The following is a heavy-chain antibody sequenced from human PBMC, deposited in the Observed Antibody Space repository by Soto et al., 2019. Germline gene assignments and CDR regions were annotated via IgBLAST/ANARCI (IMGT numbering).Heavy chain of an antibody. CDR3: ARGRGYSYGLDH. CDR1: GDSISSNHNY. CDR2: ISYSGTT. V-gene: IGHV4-30-4*01. J-gene: IGHJ4*02. Sequence: SETLSLTCTGSGDSISSNHNYWSWIRQPPGAGLEWIGFISYSGTTSYSPSLKSRVAISLDTSKNQFSLGLSSVTAADTAVYYCARGRGYSYGLDHWGQGTLVT. D-gene: IGHD5-18*01.